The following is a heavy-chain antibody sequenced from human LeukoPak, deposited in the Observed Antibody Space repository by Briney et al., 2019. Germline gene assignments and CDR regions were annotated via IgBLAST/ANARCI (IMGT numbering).Heavy chain of an antibody. Sequence: PGGSLRLSCAASGFTFRTYAMSWVRQAPGKGLEWVSHVSVSGDITYCADSVKGRFTISRDNSKNTLDLQMNSLRDEDTAIYYCAKVVAAAGQFDYWGQGTLVTVSS. D-gene: IGHD6-13*01. CDR2: VSVSGDIT. V-gene: IGHV3-23*01. J-gene: IGHJ4*02. CDR1: GFTFRTYA. CDR3: AKVVAAAGQFDY.